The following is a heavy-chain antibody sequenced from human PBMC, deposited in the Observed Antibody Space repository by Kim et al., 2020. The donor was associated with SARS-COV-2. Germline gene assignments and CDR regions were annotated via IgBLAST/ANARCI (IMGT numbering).Heavy chain of an antibody. V-gene: IGHV3-23*01. CDR1: GFTFSSYA. D-gene: IGHD4-4*01. J-gene: IGHJ4*02. Sequence: GGSLRLSCAASGFTFSSYALSWVRQAPGKGLEWVSRISASGGDTYYADSVQGRFTISRDNSKNALNLEMNSLRAEDTALYDCAKVTTLTAPFYDYWGQGT. CDR3: AKVTTLTAPFYDY. CDR2: ISASGGDT.